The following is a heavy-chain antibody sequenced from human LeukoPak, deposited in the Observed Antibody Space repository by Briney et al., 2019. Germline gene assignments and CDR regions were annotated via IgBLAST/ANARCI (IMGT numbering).Heavy chain of an antibody. CDR1: GFTFSNYA. J-gene: IGHJ4*02. CDR3: ARDSTYYYDSGSSGPHYFDN. D-gene: IGHD3-10*01. Sequence: GKSLRLSCAASGFTFSNYAMHWVRQAPGKGLEWVSLISSGGTYEYYADSVKGRFTISRDNSKNTLYLRLNSLRAEDTAVYYCARDSTYYYDSGSSGPHYFDNWGQGTLVTVSS. V-gene: IGHV3-30*01. CDR2: ISSGGTYE.